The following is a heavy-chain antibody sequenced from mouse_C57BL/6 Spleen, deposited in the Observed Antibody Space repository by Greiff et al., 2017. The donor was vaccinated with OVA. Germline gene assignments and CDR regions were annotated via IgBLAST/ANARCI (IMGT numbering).Heavy chain of an antibody. D-gene: IGHD1-1*01. Sequence: QVQLQQPGAELVKPGASVKLSCKASGYTFTSYWMHWVKQRPGRGLEWIGRIYPNSGGTKYNEKFKGKATLHVDKPSSTAYRQLSSLTSEDYAVYYCARTSGDSSTDYAMDYWGQGTSVTVSS. V-gene: IGHV1-72*01. CDR3: ARTSGDSSTDYAMDY. CDR2: IYPNSGGT. CDR1: GYTFTSYW. J-gene: IGHJ4*01.